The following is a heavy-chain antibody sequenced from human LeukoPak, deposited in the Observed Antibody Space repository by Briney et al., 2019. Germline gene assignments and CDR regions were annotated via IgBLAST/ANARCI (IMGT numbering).Heavy chain of an antibody. CDR3: AIVMGRYDWFDP. D-gene: IGHD1-1*01. V-gene: IGHV1-69*06. Sequence: SVKVSCKPSVGTFSGYAISSVRQAPGQGLECLGGIIPIFATANYAQKFQGRVTITEDTSTDTAYLDLSSLTSEDTAVYYCAIVMGRYDWFDPWGQGTLVTVSS. CDR1: VGTFSGYA. J-gene: IGHJ5*02. CDR2: IIPIFATA.